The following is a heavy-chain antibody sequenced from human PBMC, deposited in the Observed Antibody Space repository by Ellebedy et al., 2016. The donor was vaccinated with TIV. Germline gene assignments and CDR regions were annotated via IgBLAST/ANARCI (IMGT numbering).Heavy chain of an antibody. CDR3: ATGRTGFGDPTSRGPNWFDP. V-gene: IGHV1-69*06. CDR2: IIPIFGTA. J-gene: IGHJ5*02. D-gene: IGHD3-10*01. Sequence: ASVKVSCKASGGTFSSYAISWVRQAPGQGLEWMGGIIPIFGTANYAQKFQGRVTMTEDTSTDTAYMELSSLRSEDTAVYYCATGRTGFGDPTSRGPNWFDPWGQGTLVTVSS. CDR1: GGTFSSYA.